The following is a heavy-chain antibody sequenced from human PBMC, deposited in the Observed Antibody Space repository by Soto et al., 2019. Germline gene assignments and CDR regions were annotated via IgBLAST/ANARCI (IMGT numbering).Heavy chain of an antibody. CDR3: AKDKTGTTAFDI. CDR1: GFSFSTYA. V-gene: IGHV3-23*01. Sequence: XWCLGLGCADSGFSFSTYALSWVRQAPGKGLEWVSAINERGGSTYYADSVKGRFTISRDNSKNTLYLQMKSLRAKDTALYYSAKDKTGTTAFDICGQRTM. D-gene: IGHD1-1*01. CDR2: INERGGST. J-gene: IGHJ3*02.